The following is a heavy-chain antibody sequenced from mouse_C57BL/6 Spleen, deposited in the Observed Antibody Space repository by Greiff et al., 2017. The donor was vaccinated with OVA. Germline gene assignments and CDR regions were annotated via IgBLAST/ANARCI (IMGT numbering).Heavy chain of an antibody. D-gene: IGHD1-1*01. CDR3: ARTTVVAYYFDY. CDR2: INPSTGGT. J-gene: IGHJ2*01. CDR1: GYSFTGYY. V-gene: IGHV1-42*01. Sequence: EVMLVESGPELVKPGASVKISCKASGYSFTGYYMNWVKQSPEKSLEWIGEINPSTGGTTYNQKFKAKATLTVDKSSSTAYMQLKSLTSEGSAVYYCARTTVVAYYFDYWGQGTTLTVSS.